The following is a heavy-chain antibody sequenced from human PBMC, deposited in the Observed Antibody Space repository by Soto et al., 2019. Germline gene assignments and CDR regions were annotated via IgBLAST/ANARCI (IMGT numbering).Heavy chain of an antibody. J-gene: IGHJ4*02. D-gene: IGHD3-22*01. CDR1: GGSFSGYY. CDR3: ASFYDSSALDY. Sequence: PSETLTLTCAVYGGSFSGYYWSWIRQPPGKGLEWVGAINNSASTNYNPYLKSRVTISVVTTKNQISLKLLHVTAADTAVYYCASFYDSSALDYWGQGTLVTVSS. V-gene: IGHV4-34*01. CDR2: INNSAST.